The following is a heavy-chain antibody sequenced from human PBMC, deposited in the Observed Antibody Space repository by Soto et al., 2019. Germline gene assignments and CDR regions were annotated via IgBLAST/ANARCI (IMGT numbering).Heavy chain of an antibody. CDR3: ASTRTVTTRGYFQH. D-gene: IGHD4-17*01. J-gene: IGHJ1*01. CDR2: FRGSGGST. Sequence: EVQLLESGGGLVQPGGSLRLSCAASGFTFSSYAMSWVRQAPGQGLEWVSAFRGSGGSTYYADSVKGRFTISRDNCKNTLYLQMNSLRAEDTAVYYCASTRTVTTRGYFQHWGQGTLVTVSS. CDR1: GFTFSSYA. V-gene: IGHV3-23*01.